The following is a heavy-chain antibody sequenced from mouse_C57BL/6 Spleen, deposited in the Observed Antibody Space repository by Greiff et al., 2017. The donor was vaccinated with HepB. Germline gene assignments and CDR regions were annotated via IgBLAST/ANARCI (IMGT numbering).Heavy chain of an antibody. CDR2: IYPGDGDT. CDR3: ARSSYGSAWFAY. J-gene: IGHJ3*01. CDR1: GYAFSSYW. D-gene: IGHD1-1*01. V-gene: IGHV1-80*01. Sequence: VQLQQSGAELVKPGASVKISCKASGYAFSSYWMNWVKQRPGKGLEWIGQIYPGDGDTNYNGKFKGKATLTADKSSSTAYMQLSSLTSEDSAVYFCARSSYGSAWFAYWGQGTLVTVSA.